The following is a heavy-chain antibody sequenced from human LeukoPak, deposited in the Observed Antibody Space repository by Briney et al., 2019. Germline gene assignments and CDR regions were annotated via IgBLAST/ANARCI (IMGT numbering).Heavy chain of an antibody. CDR1: GFTFSSYA. CDR3: AKDTPLCYFDY. D-gene: IGHD3-16*01. CDR2: IRNDGSII. Sequence: PGGSLRLSCAASGFTFSSYAMHWVRQAPGKGLEWVAFIRNDGSIIYNADSVKGRFTISRDNSKNTLYLQMNSLRVDDTAVYYCAKDTPLCYFDYWGQGTLVTVSS. V-gene: IGHV3-30*02. J-gene: IGHJ4*02.